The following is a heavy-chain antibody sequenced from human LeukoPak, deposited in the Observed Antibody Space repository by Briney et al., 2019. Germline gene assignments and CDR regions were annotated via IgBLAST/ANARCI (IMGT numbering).Heavy chain of an antibody. CDR1: GGSISSSSYY. CDR3: ARETDIVVVPAAISDWFDP. D-gene: IGHD2-2*01. CDR2: ICYSGST. J-gene: IGHJ5*02. V-gene: IGHV4-39*07. Sequence: SETLSLTCTVSGGSISSSSYYWGWIRQPPGKGLEWIGSICYSGSTYYNPSLKSRVTISVDTSKNQFSLKLSSVTAADTAVYYCARETDIVVVPAAISDWFDPWGQGTLVTVSS.